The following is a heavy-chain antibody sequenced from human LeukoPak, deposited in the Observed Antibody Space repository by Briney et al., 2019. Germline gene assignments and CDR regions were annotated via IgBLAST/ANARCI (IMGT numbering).Heavy chain of an antibody. V-gene: IGHV3-21*01. CDR1: GFTFSSYA. J-gene: IGHJ5*02. D-gene: IGHD2-21*02. CDR3: ARDLGTAWFDP. CDR2: ITSSGSYI. Sequence: PGGSLRLSCAASGFTFSSYAMNWVRQAPGKGLEWVSSITSSGSYIYYADSVKGRFTISRDNAKNSLYLQMNSLRAEDTAVYYCARDLGTAWFDPWGQGTLVTVSS.